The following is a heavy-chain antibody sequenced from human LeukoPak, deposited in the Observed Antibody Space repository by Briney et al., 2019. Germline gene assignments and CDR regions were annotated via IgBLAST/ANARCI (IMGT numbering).Heavy chain of an antibody. D-gene: IGHD3-3*01. CDR1: GFTFSSYA. J-gene: IGHJ4*02. CDR3: AKRRVFGVVIQYKGYFDY. Sequence: GGSLRLSCAASGFTFSSYAMSWVRQAPGKGLEWVSAISGSGGSTYYADSVKGRFTISRDNSENTLYLQMNSLRAEDTAVYYCAKRRVFGVVIQYKGYFDYWGQGALVTVPS. CDR2: ISGSGGST. V-gene: IGHV3-23*01.